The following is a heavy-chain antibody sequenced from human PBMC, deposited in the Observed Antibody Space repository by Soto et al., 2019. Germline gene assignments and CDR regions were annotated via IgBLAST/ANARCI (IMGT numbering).Heavy chain of an antibody. CDR1: GFTFSSYW. CDR2: INSDGSST. V-gene: IGHV3-74*01. D-gene: IGHD4-17*01. Sequence: GGSLRLSCAASGFTFSSYWMHWVRQAPGKGLVWVSRINSDGSSTSYADSVKGRFTISRDNAKNTLYLQMNSLRAEDTAVYYCARIPAHGDYWFDPWGQGTLVTVSS. J-gene: IGHJ5*02. CDR3: ARIPAHGDYWFDP.